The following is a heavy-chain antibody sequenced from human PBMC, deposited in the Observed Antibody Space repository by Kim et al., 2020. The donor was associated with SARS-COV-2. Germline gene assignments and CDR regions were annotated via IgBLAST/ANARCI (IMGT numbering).Heavy chain of an antibody. CDR2: IWYDGSNK. J-gene: IGHJ1*01. Sequence: GGSLRLSCAASGFTFSSYGMHWVRQAPGKGLEWVAVIWYDGSNKYYADSVKGRFTISRDNSKNTLYLQMNSLRAEDTAVYYCARDGGYSGFGYFQHWGQGTLLTVSS. CDR3: ARDGGYSGFGYFQH. CDR1: GFTFSSYG. D-gene: IGHD5-12*01. V-gene: IGHV3-33*01.